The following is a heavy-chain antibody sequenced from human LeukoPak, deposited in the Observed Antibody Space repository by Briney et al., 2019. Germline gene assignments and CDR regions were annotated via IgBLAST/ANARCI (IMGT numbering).Heavy chain of an antibody. Sequence: SETLSLTCTVSGGSISSSSYYWGWIRQPPGKGLEWIGSIYYSGSTYYNPSLKSRVTISVDTSKNQFSLKLSSVTAADTAVYYCARVFDYYDSSGYYGPIDYRGQGILVTVSS. V-gene: IGHV4-39*07. CDR2: IYYSGST. CDR3: ARVFDYYDSSGYYGPIDY. J-gene: IGHJ4*02. D-gene: IGHD3-22*01. CDR1: GGSISSSSYY.